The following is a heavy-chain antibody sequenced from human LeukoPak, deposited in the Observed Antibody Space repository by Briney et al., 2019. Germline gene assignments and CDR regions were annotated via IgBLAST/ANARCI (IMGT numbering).Heavy chain of an antibody. CDR3: ARGASSWDY. D-gene: IGHD6-13*01. V-gene: IGHV4-59*01. Sequence: SETLSLTCTVSGGSISRYYWSWIRQPPGKGLEWIGYIYYSGSTNYNPSLKSRVTISVDTSKNQFSLKLSSVTAADTAVYYCARGASSWDYWGQGTLVTAPS. J-gene: IGHJ4*02. CDR1: GGSISRYY. CDR2: IYYSGST.